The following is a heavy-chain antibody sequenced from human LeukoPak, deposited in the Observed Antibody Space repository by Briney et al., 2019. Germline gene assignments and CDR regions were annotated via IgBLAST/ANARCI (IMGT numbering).Heavy chain of an antibody. CDR2: INPNSGGT. J-gene: IGHJ4*02. CDR3: ARDSGDLDWSFPSEFDY. CDR1: GYTFTGYY. V-gene: IGHV1-2*02. Sequence: ASVKVSCKASGYTFTGYYMHWVRQAPGQGLEWMGWINPNSGGTNYAQKFQGRVTMTRDTSISTAYMELSRLRSDDTAVYYCARDSGDLDWSFPSEFDYWGQGILVTVSS. D-gene: IGHD3-9*01.